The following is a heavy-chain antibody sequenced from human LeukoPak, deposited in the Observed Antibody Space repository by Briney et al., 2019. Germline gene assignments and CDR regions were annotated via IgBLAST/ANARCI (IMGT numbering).Heavy chain of an antibody. Sequence: GASVKVSCKASGYTFTSYGINWVRQATGQGLEWMGWMNPNSGNTGYAQTFQGRVTITRNTSISTAYMELSSLRSEATAVYYCATVPLYSSSITPLEGGLDYWGQGTLVTVSS. V-gene: IGHV1-8*03. CDR2: MNPNSGNT. CDR3: ATVPLYSSSITPLEGGLDY. CDR1: GYTFTSYG. J-gene: IGHJ4*02. D-gene: IGHD6-6*01.